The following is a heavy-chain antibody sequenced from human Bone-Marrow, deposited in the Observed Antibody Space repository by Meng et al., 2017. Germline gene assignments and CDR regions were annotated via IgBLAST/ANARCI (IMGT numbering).Heavy chain of an antibody. CDR2: MNPNSGNT. CDR3: ARGAVRYSGGLGY. Sequence: ASVKVSCKASGYTFTSYDINWVRQATGQGLEWMGWMNPNSGNTGYAQKFQGRVTITSNTSISTAYMKLSSLRSEDTAVYYCARGAVRYSGGLGYWGQGTLVTVSS. D-gene: IGHD1-26*01. V-gene: IGHV1-8*03. CDR1: GYTFTSYD. J-gene: IGHJ4*02.